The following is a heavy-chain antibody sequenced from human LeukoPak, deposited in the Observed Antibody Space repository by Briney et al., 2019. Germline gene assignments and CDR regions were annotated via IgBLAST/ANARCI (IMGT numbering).Heavy chain of an antibody. Sequence: ASVKVSCKASGYTFTSYSMNWVRQAPGQGPEWMGIINPSDASTTYAQKFQGRVTMTRDMSTSTVYMELSSLRSEDTAVYYCARDPRGSSSWNYYYYMDVWGKGTTVTVSS. J-gene: IGHJ6*03. D-gene: IGHD6-13*01. CDR1: GYTFTSYS. CDR2: INPSDAST. V-gene: IGHV1-46*01. CDR3: ARDPRGSSSWNYYYYMDV.